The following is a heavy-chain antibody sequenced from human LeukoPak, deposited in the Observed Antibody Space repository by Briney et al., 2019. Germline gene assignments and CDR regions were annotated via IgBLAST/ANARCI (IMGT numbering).Heavy chain of an antibody. CDR3: AKDRLSATGLIDY. CDR2: ISYDGSNK. V-gene: IGHV3-30*18. J-gene: IGHJ4*02. D-gene: IGHD2-15*01. Sequence: GGSLRLSCAASGFTFSSYWMSWVRQAPGKGLEWVAVISYDGSNKYYADSVKGRFTISRDNSKNTLYLQMNSLRAEDTAVYYCAKDRLSATGLIDYWGQGTLVTVSS. CDR1: GFTFSSYW.